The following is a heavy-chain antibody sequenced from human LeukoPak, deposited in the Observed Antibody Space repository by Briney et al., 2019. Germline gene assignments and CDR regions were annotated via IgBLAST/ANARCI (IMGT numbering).Heavy chain of an antibody. CDR2: IYTSGTT. D-gene: IGHD1-20*01. CDR3: ARETNWTFDY. CDR1: GEYIRKYY. V-gene: IGHV4-4*07. J-gene: IGHJ4*02. Sequence: SETLSLTCTVSGEYIRKYYWSWIRQPAGKGLEWIGRIYTSGTTDYNPSLGSRVTMSIDTSNNYFSLKLSSVTAADTAVYYCARETNWTFDYWGQGTLVTVSS.